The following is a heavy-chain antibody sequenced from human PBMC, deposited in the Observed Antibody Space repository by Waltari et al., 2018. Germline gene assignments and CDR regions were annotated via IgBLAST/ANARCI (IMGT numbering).Heavy chain of an antibody. J-gene: IGHJ4*02. Sequence: QLQLQESGPGLVKPSETLSLTCTVSGGSLSSSSYSWGWIRQPPGKGLEWIGSIYYSGSTYYNPSLKSRVTISVDTSKNQFSLKLSSVTAADTAVYYCARDRRGQAGSGGPHDYWGQGTLVTVSS. V-gene: IGHV4-39*07. CDR3: ARDRRGQAGSGGPHDY. D-gene: IGHD3-10*01. CDR1: GGSLSSSSYS. CDR2: IYYSGST.